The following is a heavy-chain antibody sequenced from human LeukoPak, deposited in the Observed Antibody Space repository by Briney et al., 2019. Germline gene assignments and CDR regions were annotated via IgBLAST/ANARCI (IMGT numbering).Heavy chain of an antibody. CDR2: VYYSGNT. V-gene: IGHV4-39*01. Sequence: SETLSLTCTVSGGSISSSSYYWGWIRQPPGQGLEWIGSVYYSGNTYYNPSLKSRVTISVDTSKNQFSLKLSSVTAADTAVYYCARQYNVLTGFRSFDSWGQGTLVTVSS. CDR1: GGSISSSSYY. J-gene: IGHJ4*02. CDR3: ARQYNVLTGFRSFDS. D-gene: IGHD3-9*01.